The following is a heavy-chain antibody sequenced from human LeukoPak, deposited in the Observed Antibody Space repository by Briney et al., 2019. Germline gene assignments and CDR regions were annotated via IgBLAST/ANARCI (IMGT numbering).Heavy chain of an antibody. Sequence: PSQTLSLTCTVSGGSISSYYRSWIRQPPGKGLEWIGYIYYSGSTNYNPSLKSRVTISVDTSKNQFSLKLSSVTAADTAVYYCARGGITMVRGVIITPAFDYWGQGTLVTVSS. D-gene: IGHD3-10*01. V-gene: IGHV4-59*01. J-gene: IGHJ4*02. CDR2: IYYSGST. CDR1: GGSISSYY. CDR3: ARGGITMVRGVIITPAFDY.